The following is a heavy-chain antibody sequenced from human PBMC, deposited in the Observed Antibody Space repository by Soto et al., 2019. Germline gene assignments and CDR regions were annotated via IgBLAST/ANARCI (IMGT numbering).Heavy chain of an antibody. V-gene: IGHV3-7*01. CDR2: VKQDGSGT. D-gene: IGHD4-17*01. J-gene: IGHJ4*02. CDR1: GFTLTRYW. Sequence: GGSLRLSCVASGFTLTRYWMSWVRQAPGKGLEWVANVKQDGSGTYYVDSVRGRFIISRDNAKNSVYLQMSSLTAEDTAVYYCASPRDLGDYDYWGQGILVTVSS. CDR3: ASPRDLGDYDY.